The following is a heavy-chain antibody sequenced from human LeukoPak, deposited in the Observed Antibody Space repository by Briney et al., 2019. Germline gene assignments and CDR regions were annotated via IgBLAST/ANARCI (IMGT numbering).Heavy chain of an antibody. J-gene: IGHJ4*02. CDR2: ITYSSNTI. D-gene: IGHD4-11*01. Sequence: GGSLRLSCVAYNFTFKAYHMNWVRQAAGKGLEWISYITYSSNTISYADSVRGRFSVSRDNDKDAVYLQLNSLTDEDTAIYCCARDWGYGYSDQWGQGTLVTVSS. CDR3: ARDWGYGYSDQ. V-gene: IGHV3-48*02. CDR1: NFTFKAYH.